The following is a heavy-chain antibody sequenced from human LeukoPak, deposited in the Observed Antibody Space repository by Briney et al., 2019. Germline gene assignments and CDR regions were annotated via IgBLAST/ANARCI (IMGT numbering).Heavy chain of an antibody. J-gene: IGHJ4*02. CDR2: IYYSGST. CDR1: GGSISSGGYY. D-gene: IGHD2-2*01. V-gene: IGHV4-31*03. Sequence: SETLSLTCTVSGGSISSGGYYWSWIRQHPGKGLEWIGYIYYSGSTYYNPSLKSRVTISVDTSKNQFSLKLSSVTAADTAVYYCARTERYQPLLYYWGQGTLATVSS. CDR3: ARTERYQPLLYY.